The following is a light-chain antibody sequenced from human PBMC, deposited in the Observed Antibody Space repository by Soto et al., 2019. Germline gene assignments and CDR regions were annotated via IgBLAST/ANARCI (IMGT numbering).Light chain of an antibody. CDR3: QQYNDYCLWT. Sequence: DIAMTQSPSTLSASVGDRVTITCRASQSISTWLAWYQQKPGKAPKLLIYKASSLEGGVPSRFSGSGSGTEFTLTISSLQPDDFATYYCQQYNDYCLWTFGQGTKVEIK. CDR1: QSISTW. CDR2: KAS. V-gene: IGKV1-5*03. J-gene: IGKJ1*01.